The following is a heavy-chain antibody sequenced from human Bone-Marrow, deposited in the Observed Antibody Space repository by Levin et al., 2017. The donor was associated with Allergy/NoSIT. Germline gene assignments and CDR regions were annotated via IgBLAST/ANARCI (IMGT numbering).Heavy chain of an antibody. V-gene: IGHV3-30*18. D-gene: IGHD4-17*01. CDR3: AKDSLGDPNYYGMDV. J-gene: IGHJ6*02. Sequence: SCAASGFTFSSYGMHWVRQAPGKGLEWVAVISYDGSNKYYADSVKGRFTISRDNSKNTLYLQINSLRAEDTAVYYCAKDSLGDPNYYGMDVWGQGTTVTVSS. CDR1: GFTFSSYG. CDR2: ISYDGSNK.